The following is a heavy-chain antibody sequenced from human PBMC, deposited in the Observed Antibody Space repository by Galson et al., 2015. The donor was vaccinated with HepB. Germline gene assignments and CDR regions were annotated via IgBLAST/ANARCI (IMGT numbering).Heavy chain of an antibody. CDR2: INWNGGST. D-gene: IGHD3-3*01. J-gene: IGHJ6*02. V-gene: IGHV3-20*04. Sequence: SLRLSCAASGFTFSSYAMSWVRQAPGKGLEWVSGINWNGGSTGYADSVKGRFTISRDNAKNSLYLQMNSLRAEDTALYYCARAYDFWRGGASGGYYYAMDVWGQGTTVTVSS. CDR1: GFTFSSYA. CDR3: ARAYDFWRGGASGGYYYAMDV.